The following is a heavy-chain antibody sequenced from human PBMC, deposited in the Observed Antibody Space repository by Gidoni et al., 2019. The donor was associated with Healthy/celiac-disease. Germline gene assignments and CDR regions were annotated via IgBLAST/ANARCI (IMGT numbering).Heavy chain of an antibody. J-gene: IGHJ6*02. CDR2: ISSSSSYI. D-gene: IGHD3-22*01. V-gene: IGHV3-21*01. CDR1: GFTFSRSS. CDR3: ARDYYDSSGYYPPYYYYGMDV. Sequence: EVQLLESGGGLVTTGGSVRLSCAASGFTFSRSSMNWARQAPGNGLEWVSSISSSSSYIYYADSVKGRFTISRDNAKNSLYLQMNSLRAEDTAVYYCARDYYDSSGYYPPYYYYGMDVWGQGTTVTVSS.